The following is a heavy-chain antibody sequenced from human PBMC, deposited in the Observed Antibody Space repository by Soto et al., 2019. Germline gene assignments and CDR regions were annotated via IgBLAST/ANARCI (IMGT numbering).Heavy chain of an antibody. J-gene: IGHJ5*02. CDR2: IYYSGST. CDR3: ASSVRYFDWLLRYNWFDP. Sequence: TSETLSLTCTVSGGSISSSSYHWGWIRQPPGKGLEWIGSIYYSGSTYYNPSLKSRVTISVDTSKNQFSLKLSSVTAADTAVYYCASSVRYFDWLLRYNWFDPWGQGTLVTVSS. CDR1: GGSISSSSYH. V-gene: IGHV4-39*01. D-gene: IGHD3-9*01.